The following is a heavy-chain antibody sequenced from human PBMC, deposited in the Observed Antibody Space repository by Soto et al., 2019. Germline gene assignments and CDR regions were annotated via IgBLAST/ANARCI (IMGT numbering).Heavy chain of an antibody. J-gene: IGHJ4*02. Sequence: VQLVESGGGLVQPGGSLRLSCAASGFTFSNYYMDWVRQAPGKGLEWVGRIRNRANSYTTEYAASVRGRFTVSRDDSENSLYLQMGSLKAEDTAVYYCVRVQISSVPYKSPDYWGQGTLVTVSS. CDR3: VRVQISSVPYKSPDY. V-gene: IGHV3-72*01. CDR2: IRNRANSYTT. D-gene: IGHD6-19*01. CDR1: GFTFSNYY.